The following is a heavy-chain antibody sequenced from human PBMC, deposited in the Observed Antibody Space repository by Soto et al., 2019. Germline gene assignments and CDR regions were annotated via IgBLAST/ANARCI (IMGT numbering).Heavy chain of an antibody. J-gene: IGHJ4*02. D-gene: IGHD3-9*01. CDR2: ISGGGGTT. Sequence: PGGSLRLSCVASGFTFSASSMSWVRQAPGKGLEWVSVISGGGGTTYYVDSVKGRFTISRDNSKNTLYLQMNSLRAEDTAIYFCAKKTSGYYPFDYWGQGTLVTVSS. CDR1: GFTFSASS. V-gene: IGHV3-23*01. CDR3: AKKTSGYYPFDY.